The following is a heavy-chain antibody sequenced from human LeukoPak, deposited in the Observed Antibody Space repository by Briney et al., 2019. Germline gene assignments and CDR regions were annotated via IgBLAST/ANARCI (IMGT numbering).Heavy chain of an antibody. J-gene: IGHJ6*03. Sequence: SVKVSCKASGGTFSSYAISWVRQAPGQGLEWMGRIIPILGIANYAQKFQGRVTITADKSTSTAYMELSSLRSEDTAVYYCARGSIVVVPAAMGSEGRGVDYYYYYYMDVWGKGTTVTVSS. D-gene: IGHD2-2*01. CDR2: IIPILGIA. V-gene: IGHV1-69*04. CDR1: GGTFSSYA. CDR3: ARGSIVVVPAAMGSEGRGVDYYYYYYMDV.